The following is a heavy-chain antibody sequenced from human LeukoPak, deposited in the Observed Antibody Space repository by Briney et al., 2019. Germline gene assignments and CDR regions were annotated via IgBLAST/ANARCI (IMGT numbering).Heavy chain of an antibody. J-gene: IGHJ4*02. Sequence: PGGSLRLSCAASGFTFSSYAMTWVRQAPGKGLEWVSAISSSGGSTYYADSVKGRFTISRDNSKDTLYLQMKSLRPEDTAVYFCAKGRSGGGYSDYWGQGTLVTVSS. CDR3: AKGRSGGGYSDY. CDR2: ISSSGGST. CDR1: GFTFSSYA. V-gene: IGHV3-23*01. D-gene: IGHD2-15*01.